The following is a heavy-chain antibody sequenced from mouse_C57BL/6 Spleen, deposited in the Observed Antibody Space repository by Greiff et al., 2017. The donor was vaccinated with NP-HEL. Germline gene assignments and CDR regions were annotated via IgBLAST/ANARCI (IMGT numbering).Heavy chain of an antibody. CDR1: GYAFSSYW. Sequence: VQGVESGAELVKPGASVKISCKASGYAFSSYWMNWVKQRPGKGLEWIGQIYPGDGDTNYNGKFKGKATLTADKSSSTAYMQLSSLTSEDSAVYFCARADYDRGYYFDYWGQGTTLTVSS. V-gene: IGHV1-80*01. D-gene: IGHD2-4*01. CDR3: ARADYDRGYYFDY. CDR2: IYPGDGDT. J-gene: IGHJ2*01.